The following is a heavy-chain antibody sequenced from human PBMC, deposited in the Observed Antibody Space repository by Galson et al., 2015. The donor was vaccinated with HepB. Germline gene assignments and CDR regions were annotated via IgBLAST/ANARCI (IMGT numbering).Heavy chain of an antibody. Sequence: SLRLSCAASGFTFSSYGMHWVRQAPGKGLEWVAFIRYDGSNKYYADSVKGRFTISRDNSKNTLYLQMNSLRAEDTAVYYCATSGYSSGVFDYWGQGTLVTVSS. CDR3: ATSGYSSGVFDY. J-gene: IGHJ4*02. CDR2: IRYDGSNK. CDR1: GFTFSSYG. V-gene: IGHV3-30*02. D-gene: IGHD6-19*01.